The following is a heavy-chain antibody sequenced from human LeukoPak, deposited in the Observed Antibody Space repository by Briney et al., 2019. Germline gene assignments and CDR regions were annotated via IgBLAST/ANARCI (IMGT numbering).Heavy chain of an antibody. CDR2: INPSGGST. Sequence: ASVKVSCKASGYTFTSYYMHWVRQAPGQGLEWMGIINPSGGSTSYAQKFQGRVTMTRDTSTSTVYMELSSLRSEDTAVYYCARASSPEFYGGNPYDAFDIWGQGTMVTVSS. J-gene: IGHJ3*02. V-gene: IGHV1-46*01. D-gene: IGHD4-23*01. CDR1: GYTFTSYY. CDR3: ARASSPEFYGGNPYDAFDI.